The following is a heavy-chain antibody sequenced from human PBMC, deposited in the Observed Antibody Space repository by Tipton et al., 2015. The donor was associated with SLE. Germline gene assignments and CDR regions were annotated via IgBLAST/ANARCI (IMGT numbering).Heavy chain of an antibody. Sequence: TLSLTCTVSGGYISSSSYYWGWIRQPAGKGLEWIGRIYTSGSTNYNPSLKSRVTMSVDTSKNQFSLKLSSVTAADTAVYYCAGQRGWSWFDPWGQGTLVTVSS. J-gene: IGHJ5*02. D-gene: IGHD6-25*01. CDR1: GGYISSSSYY. V-gene: IGHV4-61*02. CDR3: AGQRGWSWFDP. CDR2: IYTSGST.